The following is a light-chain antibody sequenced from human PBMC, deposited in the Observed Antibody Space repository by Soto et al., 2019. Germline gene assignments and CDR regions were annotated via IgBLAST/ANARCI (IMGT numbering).Light chain of an antibody. V-gene: IGKV3-11*01. CDR3: HQRGSWPRGT. CDR2: DAS. CDR1: QSFSSY. Sequence: ETLLTQSPATLSLSPWETATLSCMASQSFSSYLAWYQQKPGQAPRLLIYDASNRATGIPDRFSGSGSGTDFTLTINSLEPEDFAVYYCHQRGSWPRGTFGQGTKVDIK. J-gene: IGKJ1*01.